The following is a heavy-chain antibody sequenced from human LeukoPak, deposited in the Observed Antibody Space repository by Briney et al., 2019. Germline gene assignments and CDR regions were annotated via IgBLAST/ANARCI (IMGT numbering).Heavy chain of an antibody. CDR2: ISSSSSYI. J-gene: IGHJ4*02. D-gene: IGHD6-19*01. CDR3: ARSSYPYYFDY. CDR1: GFTFCSYS. V-gene: IGHV3-21*01. Sequence: GGSLRLSCAASGFTFCSYSMNWVRQAPGKGLEWVSSISSSSSYIYYADSVKGRFTISRDNARNTLYLQMNSLRAEDTAVYYCARSSYPYYFDYWGQGTLVTVSS.